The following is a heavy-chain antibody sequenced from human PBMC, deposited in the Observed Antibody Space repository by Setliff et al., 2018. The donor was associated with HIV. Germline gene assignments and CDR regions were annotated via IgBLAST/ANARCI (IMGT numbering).Heavy chain of an antibody. D-gene: IGHD6-6*01. CDR2: INPSSGST. CDR1: GYTFTSYY. CDR3: ARDPAPSSSASYFRH. Sequence: GASVKVSCKASGYTFTSYYMHWVRQAPGQGLEWMGIINPSSGSTTYAQKFQGRVTMTRDTSTSTVYMELSSLRSEDTAVYYCARDPAPSSSASYFRHWGQGTPVTVSS. V-gene: IGHV1-46*01. J-gene: IGHJ1*01.